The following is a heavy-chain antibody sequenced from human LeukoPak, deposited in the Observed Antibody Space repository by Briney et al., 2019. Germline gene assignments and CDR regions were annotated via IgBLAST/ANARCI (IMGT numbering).Heavy chain of an antibody. CDR2: ISSSSSYI. D-gene: IGHD3-10*01. CDR1: GFTFSSYS. J-gene: IGHJ4*02. CDR3: ARAPRELFDY. V-gene: IGHV3-21*01. Sequence: GGSLRLSCADSGFTFSSYSMNWVRQAPGKGLEWVSSISSSSSYIYYADSVKGRFTISRDNAKNSLYLQMNSLRAEDTAVYYCARAPRELFDYWGQGTLVTVSS.